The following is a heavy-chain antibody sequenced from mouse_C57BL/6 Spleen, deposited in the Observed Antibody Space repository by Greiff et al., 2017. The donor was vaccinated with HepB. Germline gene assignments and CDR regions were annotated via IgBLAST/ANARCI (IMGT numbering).Heavy chain of an antibody. CDR2: ISDGGSYT. V-gene: IGHV5-4*01. CDR3: ARGGYYGRDYYAMDY. J-gene: IGHJ4*01. Sequence: EVQLVESGGGLVKPGGSLKLSCAASGFTFSSYAMSWVRQTPEKRLEWVATISDGGSYTYYPDNVKGRFTISRDNAKNNLYLQMSHLKSEDTAMYYCARGGYYGRDYYAMDYWGQGTSVTVSS. D-gene: IGHD1-1*01. CDR1: GFTFSSYA.